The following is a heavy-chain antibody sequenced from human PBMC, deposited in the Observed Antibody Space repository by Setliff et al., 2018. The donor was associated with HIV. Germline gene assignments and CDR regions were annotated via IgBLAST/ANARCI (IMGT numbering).Heavy chain of an antibody. CDR1: GGSISSYY. CDR2: IFYTGST. V-gene: IGHV4-59*08. D-gene: IGHD3-10*01. Sequence: SETLSLTCTVSGGSISSYYWSWIRQPAGKGLEWIGDIFYTGSTNYNPSLKSRVTISIDTSKNQFSLKLSSVTATDTAVYYCARQGLTMNRGVPAPILYYFDYWGPGILVTVSS. CDR3: ARQGLTMNRGVPAPILYYFDY. J-gene: IGHJ4*02.